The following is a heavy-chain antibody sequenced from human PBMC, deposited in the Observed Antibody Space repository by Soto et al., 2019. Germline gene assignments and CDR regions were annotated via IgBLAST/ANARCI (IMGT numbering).Heavy chain of an antibody. J-gene: IGHJ4*02. CDR3: AGGVAPAGPRFY. CDR2: IYYSGST. V-gene: IGHV4-59*01. D-gene: IGHD2-21*01. CDR1: GGSISSYY. Sequence: SETLSLTCTVSGGSISSYYWSWIRHPPGKGLEWIGYIYYSGSTNYNPSLKSRVTISVDTSKNQFSLKLSSVTAADTAVYYCAGGVAPAGPRFYWGQGTLVTVSS.